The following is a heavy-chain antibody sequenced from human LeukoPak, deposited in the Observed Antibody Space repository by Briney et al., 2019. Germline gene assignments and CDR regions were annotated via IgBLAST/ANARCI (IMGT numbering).Heavy chain of an antibody. CDR1: GDSITSRNW. D-gene: IGHD3-10*01. CDR3: ARGMWFDTLFSAFDV. V-gene: IGHV4-4*02. CDR2: IYHTGST. Sequence: SATLSLTCSVSGDSITSRNWWTWVRQTPEQGLEWIGEIYHTGSTNYNPSVEGRVTISIDKSKNQFSLMLNSVTAADTALYYCARGMWFDTLFSAFDVWGQGTMVSVSS. J-gene: IGHJ3*01.